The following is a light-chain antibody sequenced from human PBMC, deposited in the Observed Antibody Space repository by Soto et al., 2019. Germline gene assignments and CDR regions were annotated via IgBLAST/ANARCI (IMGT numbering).Light chain of an antibody. V-gene: IGKV3-15*01. J-gene: IGKJ2*02. CDR1: QSVSSN. CDR3: QQYNNWPPWT. Sequence: EIVMTQSPATLSVSPGERATLSCRASQSVSSNFAWYQQKPGQAPRLLIYGASTRATGIPARFSGSGPGTEFTPTISRLQSEDFAVYYCQQYNNWPPWTFGQGTKLEIK. CDR2: GAS.